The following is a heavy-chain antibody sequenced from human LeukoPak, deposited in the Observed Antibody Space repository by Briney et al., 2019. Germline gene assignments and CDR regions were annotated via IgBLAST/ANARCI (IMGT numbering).Heavy chain of an antibody. CDR1: GYPFTGYY. CDR3: ARSPLGSQRGDRFDY. J-gene: IGHJ4*02. V-gene: IGHV1-2*02. Sequence: ASVKVSCKASGYPFTGYYMHWVPQSPGQGLEWMSWINPNSGGTNYGQKFEGRVTVTRDTSISKAYMELSRLRSDDTAMYYCARSPLGSQRGDRFDYWGQGTLITVSS. CDR2: INPNSGGT. D-gene: IGHD3-16*01.